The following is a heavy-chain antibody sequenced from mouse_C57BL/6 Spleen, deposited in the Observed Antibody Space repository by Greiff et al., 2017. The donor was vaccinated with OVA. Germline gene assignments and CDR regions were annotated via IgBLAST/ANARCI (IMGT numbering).Heavy chain of an antibody. V-gene: IGHV1-69*01. J-gene: IGHJ2*01. CDR3: ARPWDY. CDR2: IDPSDSYT. CDR1: GYTFTSYW. Sequence: QVQLQQPGAELVMPGASVKLSCKASGYTFTSYWMHWVKQRPGQGLEWIGEIDPSDSYTNYNQKFKGKSTLTVDKSSSTAYMQISSLTSEDSAVYYCARPWDYWGQGTTLTVSS.